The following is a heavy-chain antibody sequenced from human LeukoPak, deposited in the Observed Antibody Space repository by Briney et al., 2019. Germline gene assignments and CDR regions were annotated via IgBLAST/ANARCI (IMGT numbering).Heavy chain of an antibody. CDR3: ARDGSIAVARLYYFDY. J-gene: IGHJ4*02. CDR2: IYYSGST. CDR1: GGSISSGSYY. V-gene: IGHV4-39*02. D-gene: IGHD6-19*01. Sequence: SETLSLTCTVSGGSISSGSYYWGWIRQPPGKGLEWIGNIYYSGSTYYNPSLKSRVTISVDTSKNQFSLKLSSVTAADTAVYYCARDGSIAVARLYYFDYWGQGTLVTVSS.